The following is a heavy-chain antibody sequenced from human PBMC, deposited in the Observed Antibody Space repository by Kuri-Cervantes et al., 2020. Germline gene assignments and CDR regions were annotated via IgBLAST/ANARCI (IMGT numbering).Heavy chain of an antibody. J-gene: IGHJ4*02. CDR2: ISHSGST. D-gene: IGHD3-10*01. CDR3: ARRSMVRGVDY. CDR1: GGSVSSGSYY. Sequence: SETLSLTCTVSGGSVSSGSYYWSWIRQPPGKGLEWIGEISHSGSTNYNPSLKSRVTISVDTSKNQFSLKLSSVTAADTAVYYCARRSMVRGVDYWGQGTLVTVSS. V-gene: IGHV4-61*01.